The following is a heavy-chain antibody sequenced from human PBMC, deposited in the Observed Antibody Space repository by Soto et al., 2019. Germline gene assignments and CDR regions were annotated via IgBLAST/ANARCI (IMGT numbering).Heavy chain of an antibody. CDR3: AITPTIFGVLNYYHY. CDR2: IYYSGST. V-gene: IGHV4-59*01. CDR1: GGSISSYY. Sequence: SETLSLTCTVSGGSISSYYWSWIRQPPGKGLEWIGYIYYSGSTNYNPSLKSRVTISVDTSKNQFSLKLSSVTAADTAVYYCAITPTIFGVLNYYHYWGQGTLVTVSS. D-gene: IGHD3-3*01. J-gene: IGHJ4*02.